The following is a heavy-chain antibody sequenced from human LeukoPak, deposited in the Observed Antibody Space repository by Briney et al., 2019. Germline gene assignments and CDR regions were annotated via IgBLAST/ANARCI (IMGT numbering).Heavy chain of an antibody. V-gene: IGHV3-9*01. CDR3: ARAPGYSSSWYGDNWFDP. CDR1: GFTFDDYA. D-gene: IGHD6-13*01. J-gene: IGHJ5*02. CDR2: ISWNSGSI. Sequence: GGSLRLSCAASGFTFDDYAMHWVRQAPGKGLEWVSGISWNSGSIGYADSVKGRFTISRDNAKNSLYLQMNSLRAEDTALYYCARAPGYSSSWYGDNWFDPWGQGTQVTVSS.